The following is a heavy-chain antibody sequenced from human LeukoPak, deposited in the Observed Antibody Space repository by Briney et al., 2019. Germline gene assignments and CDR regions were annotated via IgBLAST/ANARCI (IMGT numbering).Heavy chain of an antibody. CDR2: ISQDGTKT. CDR3: ARVPATVKADY. D-gene: IGHD4-17*01. Sequence: GGSLRLSCAVSGFTFSNYWMSWVRQAPGKGLEWVANISQDGTKTYYVDSVKGRFTISRDNAKDSLLLHMNSLRAEDTALYYCARVPATVKADYWGQGTLVTVSS. V-gene: IGHV3-7*04. CDR1: GFTFSNYW. J-gene: IGHJ4*02.